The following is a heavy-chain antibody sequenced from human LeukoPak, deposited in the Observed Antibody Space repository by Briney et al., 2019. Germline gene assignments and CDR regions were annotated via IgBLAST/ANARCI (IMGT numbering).Heavy chain of an antibody. CDR2: ISGTVYGATT. J-gene: IGHJ4*02. V-gene: IGHV3-49*03. CDR1: GFTFGEFA. CDR3: TRDLKAGNRGY. Sequence: PGGSLRLSCTGSGFTFGEFAVSWFRQAPGKGLEWVGSISGTVYGATTEYAASVKGRFTISRDDSKSIAYLQMNSLKTEDTAVYYCTRDLKAGNRGYWGQGTLVTVSS. D-gene: IGHD6-19*01.